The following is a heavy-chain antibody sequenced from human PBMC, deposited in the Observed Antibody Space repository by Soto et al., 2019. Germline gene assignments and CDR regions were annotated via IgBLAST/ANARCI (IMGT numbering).Heavy chain of an antibody. D-gene: IGHD2-8*02. CDR1: GFSISTSGVG. J-gene: IGHJ4*02. CDR2: IFWDDDK. Sequence: QITLKESGPTLVKPTQTLTLTCSLSGFSISTSGVGVGWIRQSPEKAPEWLALIFWDDDKRYSPSLKSRLTITTDTSKNQVVLTLTNMDPLDTATYYCARIPTGTGGHFDYWGQGTLVTVSS. V-gene: IGHV2-5*02. CDR3: ARIPTGTGGHFDY.